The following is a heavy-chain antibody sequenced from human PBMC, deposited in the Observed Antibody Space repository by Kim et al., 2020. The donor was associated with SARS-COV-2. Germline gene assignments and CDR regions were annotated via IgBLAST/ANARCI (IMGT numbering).Heavy chain of an antibody. J-gene: IGHJ4*02. CDR1: GVSISSSSYF. CDR3: ASGRYIYLFDY. Sequence: SETLSLTCNVSGVSISSSSYFWGWIRQPPGKGLEWIGSIYQSGDTYYNPSLKNRVTISVDTSKDQFSLKLSSVTAGDTTVYFCASGRYIYLFDYWGQG. V-gene: IGHV4-39*01. CDR2: IYQSGDT. D-gene: IGHD3-16*02.